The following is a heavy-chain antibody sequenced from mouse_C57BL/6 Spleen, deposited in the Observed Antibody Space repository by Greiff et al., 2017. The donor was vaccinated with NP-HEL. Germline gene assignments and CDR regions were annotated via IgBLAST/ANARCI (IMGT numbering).Heavy chain of an antibody. CDR2: IDPSDSYT. Sequence: QVQLQQPGAELVMPGASVKLSCKASGYTFTSYWMHWVKQRPGQGLEWIGEIDPSDSYTNYNQKFKDKATLTVDKSSSTAYMQLSSLTSEDSAVYYCASSYYGSAWFAYWGQGTLVTVSA. J-gene: IGHJ3*01. CDR1: GYTFTSYW. V-gene: IGHV1-69*01. CDR3: ASSYYGSAWFAY. D-gene: IGHD1-1*01.